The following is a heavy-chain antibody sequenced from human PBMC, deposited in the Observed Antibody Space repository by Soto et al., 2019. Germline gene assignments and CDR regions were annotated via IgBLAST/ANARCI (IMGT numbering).Heavy chain of an antibody. Sequence: QVQLVQSGAEVKKPGSSVKVSCQASGGTFSSYTISWVRQAPGHGLEWLGRIIPNLGIANYAQKFQGRVTITAAKSTSTAYMGLSSLRSEDTAVYYWARDLFRDCYPCGAGGNDYWGQGTLVTVSS. V-gene: IGHV1-69*08. CDR1: GGTFSSYT. CDR2: IIPNLGIA. CDR3: ARDLFRDCYPCGAGGNDY. J-gene: IGHJ4*02. D-gene: IGHD2-21*02.